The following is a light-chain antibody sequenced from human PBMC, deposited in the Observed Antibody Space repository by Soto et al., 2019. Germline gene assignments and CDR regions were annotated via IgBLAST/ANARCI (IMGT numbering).Light chain of an antibody. CDR3: SSYGATSTL. CDR1: SSDIGLYTF. J-gene: IGLJ2*01. Sequence: QSALTQPASVSGSPGQSITIPCTGSSSDIGLYTFVSWYQQHPGKAPKLLIYDVSYRPSGISDRFSGSKSGNTASLTISGLQPEDEADYYCSSYGATSTLFGGGTQLTGL. V-gene: IGLV2-14*03. CDR2: DVS.